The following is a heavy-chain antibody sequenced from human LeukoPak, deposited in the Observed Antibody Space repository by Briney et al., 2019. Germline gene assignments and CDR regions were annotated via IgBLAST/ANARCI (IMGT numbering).Heavy chain of an antibody. D-gene: IGHD3-10*01. Sequence: GASVKVSCKASGGTFTNYAFSWVRQAPGQGLEWMGGIIPMFSTSRYAQKFQGRVTITADESTSTASMELGSLRSEDTAVYYCARDRPGSYWYFDLWGRGTLVTVSS. J-gene: IGHJ2*01. CDR1: GGTFTNYA. CDR3: ARDRPGSYWYFDL. CDR2: IIPMFSTS. V-gene: IGHV1-69*13.